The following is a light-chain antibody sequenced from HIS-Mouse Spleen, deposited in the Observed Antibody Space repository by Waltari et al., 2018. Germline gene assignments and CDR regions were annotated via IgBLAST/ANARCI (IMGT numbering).Light chain of an antibody. J-gene: IGLJ3*02. V-gene: IGLV1-47*01. Sequence: QSVLTQPPSASGTPGQRVTISCSGSSSNIGSNYVYWYQRLPGTAPKLLIDRNNQRPSGVPDRFSGYKSGTSASLAISGLRSEDEADYYCAAWDDSLSGPVFGGGTKLTVL. CDR1: SSNIGSNY. CDR3: AAWDDSLSGPV. CDR2: RNN.